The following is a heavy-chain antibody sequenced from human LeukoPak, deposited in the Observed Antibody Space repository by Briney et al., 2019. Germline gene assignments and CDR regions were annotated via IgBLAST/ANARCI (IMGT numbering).Heavy chain of an antibody. CDR1: GFTFRSYA. V-gene: IGHV3-23*01. CDR2: ISGSGGST. J-gene: IGHJ4*02. D-gene: IGHD4-23*01. CDR3: AKCAVVLPRVLGYFDY. Sequence: SGGSLRLSCAASGFTFRSYAMSWVRQAPGKGLEWVSAISGSGGSTYYADSVKGRFTISRDNSKNTLYLQMNSLRTEDTALYYCAKCAVVLPRVLGYFDYWGQGTLVTVSS.